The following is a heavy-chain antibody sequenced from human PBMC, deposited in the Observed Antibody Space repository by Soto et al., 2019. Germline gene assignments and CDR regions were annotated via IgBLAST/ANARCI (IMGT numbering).Heavy chain of an antibody. CDR1: GYTFRSYD. CDR3: ARAYGAGSFDF. CDR2: VNPNTGNT. J-gene: IGHJ5*01. D-gene: IGHD3-10*01. Sequence: QVQLVQSGAEVKKPGASVKVSCTGSGYTFRSYDIHWVRQATGQGLEWMGWVNPNTGNTGYAQKCQGRVTMTRDMSKSSAYMEVNSLTSEDTAIYYCARAYGAGSFDFWGQGILVSVSS. V-gene: IGHV1-8*01.